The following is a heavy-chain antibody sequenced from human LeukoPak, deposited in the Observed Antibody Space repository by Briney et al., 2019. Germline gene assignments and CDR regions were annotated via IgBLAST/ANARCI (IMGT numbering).Heavy chain of an antibody. V-gene: IGHV1-8*03. CDR1: GYTFTSYD. Sequence: ASVKVSCTASGYTFTSYDINWVRQATGQGLEWMGWMNPNSGNTGYAQKFQGRVTITRNTSISTAYMELSSLRSEDTAVYYCARGDAYYDFWSGYYINWFDPWGRGTLVTVSS. CDR3: ARGDAYYDFWSGYYINWFDP. D-gene: IGHD3-3*01. J-gene: IGHJ5*02. CDR2: MNPNSGNT.